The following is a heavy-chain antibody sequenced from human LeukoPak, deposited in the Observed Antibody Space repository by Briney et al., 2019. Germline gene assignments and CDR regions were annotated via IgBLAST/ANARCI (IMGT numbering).Heavy chain of an antibody. CDR1: GFTFGSYE. Sequence: GRSLRLSCAASGFTFGSYEMSWVRQAPGKGLEWVANIKQDGSEKYYVDSVKGRFTISRDNAKNSLYLQMNSLRAEDTAVYYCARAISCWGQGTLVTVSS. CDR2: IKQDGSEK. V-gene: IGHV3-7*01. J-gene: IGHJ4*02. CDR3: ARAISC.